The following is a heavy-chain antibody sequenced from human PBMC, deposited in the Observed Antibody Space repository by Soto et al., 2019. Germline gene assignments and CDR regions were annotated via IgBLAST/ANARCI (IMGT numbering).Heavy chain of an antibody. CDR1: GGTFSSYA. J-gene: IGHJ6*02. CDR3: ARESSSPNYYYDGMDV. V-gene: IGHV1-69*01. D-gene: IGHD6-6*01. CDR2: IIPLLNTP. Sequence: QVQLVQSGAEVKKPGSSVKVSCRASGGTFSSYAVSWVRQAPGQGLEWMGVIIPLLNTPKYVQKFQGRVTITADASATTAYMELSSLSSEDTAVYYCARESSSPNYYYDGMDVWGQVTTVTVSS.